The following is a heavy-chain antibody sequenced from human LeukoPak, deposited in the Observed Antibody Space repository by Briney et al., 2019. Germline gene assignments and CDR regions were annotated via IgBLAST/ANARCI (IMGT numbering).Heavy chain of an antibody. D-gene: IGHD3-16*01. J-gene: IGHJ4*02. Sequence: SETLSLTCTVSGGSISSYYWSWIRQPPGKGLEWIGYIYYSGSTNYNPSLKSRVTISVDTSKNQFSLKLSSVTAADTAVYYCARHVVWGSVAGDFDYWGQGTLVTVSS. V-gene: IGHV4-59*01. CDR1: GGSISSYY. CDR3: ARHVVWGSVAGDFDY. CDR2: IYYSGST.